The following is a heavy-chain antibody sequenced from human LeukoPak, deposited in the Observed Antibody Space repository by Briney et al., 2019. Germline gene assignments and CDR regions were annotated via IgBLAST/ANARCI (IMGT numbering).Heavy chain of an antibody. D-gene: IGHD3-10*01. CDR2: IYTSGST. CDR3: ARGLLVRGVRGHRWFDP. CDR1: GGSISSGSYY. Sequence: SETLSLTCTVSGGSISSGSYYWSWIRQPAGKGLEWIGRIYTSGSTNYNPSLKSRVTISVDKSKNQFSLKLTSVTAADTAVYYCARGLLVRGVRGHRWFDPWGQGTLVTVSS. J-gene: IGHJ5*02. V-gene: IGHV4-61*02.